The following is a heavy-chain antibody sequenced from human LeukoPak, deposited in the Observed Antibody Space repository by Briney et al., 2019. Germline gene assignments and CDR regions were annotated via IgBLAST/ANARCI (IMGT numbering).Heavy chain of an antibody. CDR2: INSDGSST. CDR1: GFTFSSYW. Sequence: GGSLRLSCAASGFTFSSYWMHWVRQAPGKGLVWVSRINSDGSSTSYADSAKGRFTISRDNAKNSLYLQMNSLRAEDTAVYYCARETYYYGSGTLNWGQGTLVTVSS. D-gene: IGHD3-10*01. J-gene: IGHJ4*02. CDR3: ARETYYYGSGTLN. V-gene: IGHV3-74*01.